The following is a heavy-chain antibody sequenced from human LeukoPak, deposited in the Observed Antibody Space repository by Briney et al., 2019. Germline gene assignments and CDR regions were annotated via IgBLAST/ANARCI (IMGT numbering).Heavy chain of an antibody. D-gene: IGHD3-16*01. CDR3: ARGASSFDY. CDR1: GGTLSSYA. CDR2: IIPILGIA. Sequence: ASVKGSCRASGGTLSSYAISWVRQAPGQGIEWMGRIIPILGIANYAQKFQGRVTITADKSTSTDYMELSRLRSEDTAVYYCARGASSFDYWGQGTLVTVSS. J-gene: IGHJ4*02. V-gene: IGHV1-69*04.